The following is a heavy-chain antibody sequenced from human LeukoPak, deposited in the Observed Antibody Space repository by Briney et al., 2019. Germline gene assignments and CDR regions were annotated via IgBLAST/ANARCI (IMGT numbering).Heavy chain of an antibody. Sequence: GGSLRLSCAASGFIFSSYWMHWVRQAPGKGLVWVSRINSDGSSTSYADSVKGRFTISRDNAKNTLYLQMNSLRAEDSAVYYCVTSYCSGGSCHSASGYWGQGTLVTVSS. V-gene: IGHV3-74*01. D-gene: IGHD2-15*01. CDR1: GFIFSSYW. J-gene: IGHJ4*02. CDR3: VTSYCSGGSCHSASGY. CDR2: INSDGSST.